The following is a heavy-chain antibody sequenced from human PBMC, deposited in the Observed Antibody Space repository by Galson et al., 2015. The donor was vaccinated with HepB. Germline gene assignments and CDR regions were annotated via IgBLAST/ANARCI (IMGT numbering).Heavy chain of an antibody. Sequence: SLTLPCAASGFTFRSYGMIWVRQAPGKGLEWVSSISSSSTYIFNADSVKGRFTISRDNGKKSLYLQMNSLRVEDTALYYCARVDDSPDHWGQGTLVTVSS. V-gene: IGHV3-21*01. CDR2: ISSSSTYI. J-gene: IGHJ4*02. CDR1: GFTFRSYG. D-gene: IGHD2-15*01. CDR3: ARVDDSPDH.